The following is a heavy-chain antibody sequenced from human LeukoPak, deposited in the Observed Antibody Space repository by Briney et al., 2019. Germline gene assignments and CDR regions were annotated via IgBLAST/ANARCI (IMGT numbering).Heavy chain of an antibody. Sequence: PSETLSLTCIVSGVSISNYYWSWIRQPAGKGLEWIGRIYSSGNTNYNPSLKSRVTISVDTSKNQFPLKLSSVTAADTAVYYCARGAIVATISGYYYYYMDVWGKGTTVTVSS. D-gene: IGHD5-12*01. CDR3: ARGAIVATISGYYYYYMDV. V-gene: IGHV4-4*07. CDR1: GVSISNYY. J-gene: IGHJ6*03. CDR2: IYSSGNT.